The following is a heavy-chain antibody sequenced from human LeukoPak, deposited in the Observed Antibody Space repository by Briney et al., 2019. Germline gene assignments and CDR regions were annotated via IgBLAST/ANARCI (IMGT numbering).Heavy chain of an antibody. CDR3: ARGELELLNY. D-gene: IGHD1-7*01. CDR1: GYNFTSFD. CDR2: MNPNSAKT. Sequence: ASVKVSCKTSGYNFTSFDINLVRQATGQGLEWMGWMNPNSAKTGYAQKFQGRVTLTSDTSLSTAYMELSSLKSEDTAVYYCARGELELLNYWGRGTLVTVSS. J-gene: IGHJ4*02. V-gene: IGHV1-8*01.